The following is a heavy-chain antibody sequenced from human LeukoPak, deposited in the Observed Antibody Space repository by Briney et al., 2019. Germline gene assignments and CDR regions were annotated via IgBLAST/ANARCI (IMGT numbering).Heavy chain of an antibody. CDR2: ISGSGGST. CDR1: GFTFNSYA. Sequence: GGSLTLSCAASGFTFNSYAMSWVRQAPGRGLEWVSAISGSGGSTYYADSVKGRFTISRDNSKNTLYLQRNSLRGEDTAVYYCAKDRLDSGCLDYWGQGTLVTVSS. D-gene: IGHD1-26*01. V-gene: IGHV3-23*01. J-gene: IGHJ4*02. CDR3: AKDRLDSGCLDY.